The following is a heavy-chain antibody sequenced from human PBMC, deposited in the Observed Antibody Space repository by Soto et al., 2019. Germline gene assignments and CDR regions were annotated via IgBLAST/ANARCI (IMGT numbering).Heavy chain of an antibody. Sequence: SVKVSCKASGFTFTSSAVQWVRQARGQRLEWIGWIVVGSGNTNYAQKFQERVTITRDMSTSTAYMELSSLRSEDTAVYYCAAGDSSSPGGLGWFDPWGQGTLVTVSS. V-gene: IGHV1-58*01. D-gene: IGHD6-6*01. CDR3: AAGDSSSPGGLGWFDP. CDR2: IVVGSGNT. CDR1: GFTFTSSA. J-gene: IGHJ5*02.